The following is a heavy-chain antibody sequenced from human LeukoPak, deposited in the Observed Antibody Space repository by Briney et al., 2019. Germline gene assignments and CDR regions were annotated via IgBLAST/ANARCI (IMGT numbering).Heavy chain of an antibody. CDR1: GFIFKDVY. CDR3: ARSVGAGNNYFYYGMDV. J-gene: IGHJ6*02. CDR2: INQDGSAE. V-gene: IGHV3-7*01. D-gene: IGHD1-26*01. Sequence: AGGSLRLSCEASGFIFKDVYMTWVRQAPGTGLEWVATINQDGSAEYYVDSAKGRFTMSRDNAKNSVSLQMDSLRAEETAVYYCARSVGAGNNYFYYGMDVWGQGATVTASS.